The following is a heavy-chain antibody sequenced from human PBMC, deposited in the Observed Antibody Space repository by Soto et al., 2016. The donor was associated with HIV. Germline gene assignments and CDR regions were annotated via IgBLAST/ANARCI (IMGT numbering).Heavy chain of an antibody. Sequence: QVELQQWAAGPLKPSETLSLRCAVYGDLARGYYWTWIRQAPGKGLEWIGSIYYTGSADYSPSLKSRVTVSVDTSKNQFSLKVKSVSAADTAIYYCARVVTGAFDYWGQGAWSLSPQ. CDR2: IYYTGSA. V-gene: IGHV4-59*10. CDR3: ARVVTGAFDY. J-gene: IGHJ4*02. CDR1: GDLARGYY. D-gene: IGHD7-27*01.